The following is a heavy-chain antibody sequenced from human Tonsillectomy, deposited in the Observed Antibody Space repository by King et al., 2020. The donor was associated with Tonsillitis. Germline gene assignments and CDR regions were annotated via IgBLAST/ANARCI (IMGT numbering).Heavy chain of an antibody. V-gene: IGHV4-34*01. Sequence: VQLQQWGAGLLKPSETLSLTCAVYGGSFSGYHWSWVRQSPGKGLEWIGEINHSGSTNYNPSLKGRVAISIDTSKQQFSLRLSSVTAADTAVFYCARTIATMRVHYYMDVWGKGTPVTVSS. D-gene: IGHD3-22*01. CDR2: INHSGST. J-gene: IGHJ6*03. CDR3: ARTIATMRVHYYMDV. CDR1: GGSFSGYH.